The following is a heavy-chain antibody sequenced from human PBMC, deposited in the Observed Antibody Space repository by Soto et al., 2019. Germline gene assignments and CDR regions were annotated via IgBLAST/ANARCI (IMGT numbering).Heavy chain of an antibody. CDR3: ARRHYCRGDCTINPDYSYGMDV. CDR2: ICPGYSNI. V-gene: IGHV5-51*01. D-gene: IGHD2-21*02. CDR1: GYIFTDHC. J-gene: IGHJ6*02. Sequence: EVQVVQSGAEVKEPGESLKISCKGSGYIFTDHCIVWVRQMAGKGLEWVGIICPGYSNIIYSPSVQGQVTISADMSISNAYLQWSSLKASDTAIYYCARRHYCRGDCTINPDYSYGMDVWGQGTTVTVSS.